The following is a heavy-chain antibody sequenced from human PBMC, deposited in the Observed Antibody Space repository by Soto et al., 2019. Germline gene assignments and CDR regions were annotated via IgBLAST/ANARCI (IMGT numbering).Heavy chain of an antibody. D-gene: IGHD5-12*01. J-gene: IGHJ1*01. Sequence: QVQLVQSGAEVKKPGSSVKVSCKASGGTFSSYTISWVRQAPGQGLEWMGRIIPILGIANYAQKFQGRVTITADKSTSTAYMELSSLRSEDTAVYYCARASGYRDYAIQHWGQGTLVTVSS. V-gene: IGHV1-69*02. CDR1: GGTFSSYT. CDR3: ARASGYRDYAIQH. CDR2: IIPILGIA.